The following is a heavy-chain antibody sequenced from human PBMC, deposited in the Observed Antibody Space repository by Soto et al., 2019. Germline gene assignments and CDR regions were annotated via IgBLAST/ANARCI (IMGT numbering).Heavy chain of an antibody. V-gene: IGHV3-30*18. CDR2: ISYDGSNK. J-gene: IGHJ3*02. Sequence: GGSLRLSCAASGFTFSSYGMHWVRQAPGKGLEWVAVISYDGSNKYYADTVKGRFTISRDNSKNTLYLQMNSLRAEDTAVYYCAKDNGGYNYEQRFGAFDIWGQGTMVTVSS. CDR1: GFTFSSYG. D-gene: IGHD5-12*01. CDR3: AKDNGGYNYEQRFGAFDI.